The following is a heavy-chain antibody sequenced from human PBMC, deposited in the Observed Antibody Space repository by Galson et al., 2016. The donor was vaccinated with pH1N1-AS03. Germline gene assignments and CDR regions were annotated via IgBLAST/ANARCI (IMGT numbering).Heavy chain of an antibody. CDR3: ARERWQRHDSGYYGMDV. D-gene: IGHD6-25*01. CDR1: GDSISNNNYH. Sequence: ETLSLTCTVSGDSISNNNYHWGWTRQPPGKGLEWIGNIYYTGSTYYNPSLKSRVTISLDKSKNQFSLQLTSVTAADTAVYYCARERWQRHDSGYYGMDVWGRGTTVTVSS. V-gene: IGHV4-39*07. J-gene: IGHJ6*02. CDR2: IYYTGST.